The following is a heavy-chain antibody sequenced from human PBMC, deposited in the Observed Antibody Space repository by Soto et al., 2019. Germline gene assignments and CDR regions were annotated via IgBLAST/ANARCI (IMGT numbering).Heavy chain of an antibody. V-gene: IGHV3-23*01. D-gene: IGHD6-19*01. Sequence: DVQLLESGGGLVQPGGSLTLSCAASRFTFSDYAMSWVRQAPGKRLEWVSAIGGTGADTYYADSVRGRFTVSRDNSKNTLFLQLNSLRDEDTAVYYCAKDAVAYNGKWDWFDSWGQGTLVTVSS. CDR2: IGGTGADT. J-gene: IGHJ5*01. CDR1: RFTFSDYA. CDR3: AKDAVAYNGKWDWFDS.